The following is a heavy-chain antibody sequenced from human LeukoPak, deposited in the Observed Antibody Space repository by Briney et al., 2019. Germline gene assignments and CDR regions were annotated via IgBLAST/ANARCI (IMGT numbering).Heavy chain of an antibody. V-gene: IGHV3-30*03. Sequence: GKSLRLSCAASGFTFSSYGMHWVRQAPGKGLEWVAVISYDGSIKYYADSVKGRFAISRDSSQNTLYLQMSSLRAEDTAVYYCARDGDLGVVVVATTDVAYYFDYWGQGTLVTVSS. CDR3: ARDGDLGVVVVATTDVAYYFDY. D-gene: IGHD2-15*01. CDR1: GFTFSSYG. CDR2: ISYDGSIK. J-gene: IGHJ4*02.